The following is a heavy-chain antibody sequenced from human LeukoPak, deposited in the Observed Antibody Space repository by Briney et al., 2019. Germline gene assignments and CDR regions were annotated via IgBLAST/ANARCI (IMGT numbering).Heavy chain of an antibody. J-gene: IGHJ6*03. Sequence: PGGSLRLSWGPSGFTFSTYWMSWVRQPPGEGLEWVSNIGTSSTTIYYADSVKGRFTISRDNAKNSLYLQTNSLRADDTAVYYSTRFAAGCYYYYMDVWGKGTTVTVSS. CDR3: TRFAAGCYYYYMDV. CDR2: IGTSSTTI. D-gene: IGHD3-10*01. V-gene: IGHV3-48*01. CDR1: GFTFSTYW.